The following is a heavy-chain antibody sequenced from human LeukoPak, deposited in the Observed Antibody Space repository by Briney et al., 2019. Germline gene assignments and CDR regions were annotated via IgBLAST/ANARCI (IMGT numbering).Heavy chain of an antibody. CDR1: GGSFSGYY. V-gene: IGHV4-34*01. Sequence: SDTLSLTCAVYGGSFSGYYWSWIRQPPGKGLEWIGEINHSGSTNYNPSLKSRVTISVDTSKNQFSLKLSSVTAADTAVYYCARAAPPTDFDYWGQGTLVTVSS. J-gene: IGHJ4*02. CDR3: ARAAPPTDFDY. CDR2: INHSGST.